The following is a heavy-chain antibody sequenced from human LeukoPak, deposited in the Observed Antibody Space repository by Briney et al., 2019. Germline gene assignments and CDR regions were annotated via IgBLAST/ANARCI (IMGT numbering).Heavy chain of an antibody. D-gene: IGHD4-11*01. V-gene: IGHV3-11*01. Sequence: GGSLRLSCAASGFNFNDYYMSWIRQAPGKGLEWLSYIASSADDIYYADSVKGRFTISRDNAKNSLYLQMNSLRVEDTAVYYCARSPGYRNRLDYWGQGILVTVSS. CDR3: ARSPGYRNRLDY. CDR2: IASSADDI. J-gene: IGHJ4*02. CDR1: GFNFNDYY.